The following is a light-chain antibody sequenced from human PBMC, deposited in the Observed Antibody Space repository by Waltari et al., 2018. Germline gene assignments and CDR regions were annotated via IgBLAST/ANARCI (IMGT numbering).Light chain of an antibody. CDR3: AAWDDNLTGPL. V-gene: IGLV1-47*01. J-gene: IGLJ3*02. CDR2: KNK. CDR1: SSNIGGNF. Sequence: SVLTQPPSASGTPGQTVTIPCSGSSSNIGGNFVYWYQQLPGMAPQLLIYKNKQRPSGGPDRFSGSKSGTSASLAISGLRSDDEAEYYCAAWDDNLTGPLFGGGTKVTVL.